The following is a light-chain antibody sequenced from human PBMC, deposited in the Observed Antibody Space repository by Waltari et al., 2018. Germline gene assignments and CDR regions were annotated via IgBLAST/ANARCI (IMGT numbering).Light chain of an antibody. CDR2: DVT. V-gene: IGLV2-14*03. J-gene: IGLJ2*01. Sequence: QSALTQPASVSGTPGPSITIPCSGTGSDIGGHKYVSWYQQHPGEAPKVIIYDVTSRPSGVSDRFSGSKSGNTAFLTISGLQAEDEADYYCSSYATTRVIFGGGTKVTVL. CDR3: SSYATTRVI. CDR1: GSDIGGHKY.